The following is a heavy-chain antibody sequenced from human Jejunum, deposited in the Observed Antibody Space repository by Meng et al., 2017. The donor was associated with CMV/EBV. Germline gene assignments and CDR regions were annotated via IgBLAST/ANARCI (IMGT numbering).Heavy chain of an antibody. V-gene: IGHV4-30-4*01. Sequence: VSGDSITNNLYYWNWLRQTPGKGLEWIGYIYDSGANHYNPSLKGRATMSVDTSKNQFSLNLKSVTAADTAIYYCVGNYDVHLNWFDPWGRGTLVTVSS. D-gene: IGHD3-10*02. CDR3: VGNYDVHLNWFDP. CDR2: IYDSGAN. CDR1: GDSITNNLYY. J-gene: IGHJ5*02.